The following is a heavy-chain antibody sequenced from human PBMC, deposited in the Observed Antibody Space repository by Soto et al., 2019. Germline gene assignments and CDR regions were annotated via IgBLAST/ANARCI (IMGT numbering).Heavy chain of an antibody. J-gene: IGHJ6*02. D-gene: IGHD1-26*01. CDR1: GYSFADYW. V-gene: IGHV5-10-1*01. Sequence: GESLTISCKGSGYSFADYWISWVRQMPGKGLEWMGRIDPSDSYTNYSPSFQGHVTISADKSISTAYLQWSSLKASDTAMYYCARLGSGSYYYYYGMDVWGQGTTVTVSS. CDR2: IDPSDSYT. CDR3: ARLGSGSYYYYYGMDV.